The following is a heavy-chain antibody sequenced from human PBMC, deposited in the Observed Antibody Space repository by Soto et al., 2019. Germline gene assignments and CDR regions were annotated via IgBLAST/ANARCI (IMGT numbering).Heavy chain of an antibody. J-gene: IGHJ4*02. CDR1: GFTFSSYS. D-gene: IGHD3-3*01. Sequence: EVQLVESGGGLVKPGGSLRLSCAATGFTFSSYSMNWVRQAPGKGLEWVSSISSSSSYIYYADSVKGRFTISRDNAKNSLDLQMNSLRAEDTAVYYCARDGITIFGVVIMFDYWGQGTLVTVSS. CDR3: ARDGITIFGVVIMFDY. V-gene: IGHV3-21*01. CDR2: ISSSSSYI.